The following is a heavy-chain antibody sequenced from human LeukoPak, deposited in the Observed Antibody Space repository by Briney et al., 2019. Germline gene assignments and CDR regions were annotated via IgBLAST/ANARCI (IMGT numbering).Heavy chain of an antibody. CDR2: ISSDASIT. D-gene: IGHD3-10*01. CDR1: GFTFSTYW. J-gene: IGHJ4*02. V-gene: IGHV3-74*01. CDR3: ARDVLRAGSRGRPEYYFDY. Sequence: GGSLRLSCAASGFTFSTYWMHWVRQDPGKGLVWVSRISSDASITSYANPVKGRFTISRDNAKNSLYLQMNSLRAEDTAVYYCARDVLRAGSRGRPEYYFDYWGQGTLVTVSS.